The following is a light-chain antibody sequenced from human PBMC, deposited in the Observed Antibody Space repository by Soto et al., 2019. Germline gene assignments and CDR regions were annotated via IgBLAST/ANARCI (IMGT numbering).Light chain of an antibody. CDR1: QSVSTW. Sequence: IPMTQTPSTLSASVGARVTITSRASQSVSTWLAWYQQKPGKAPKLLIYKASSLESGVPSRFSGSGSGTEFTLTISSLQPDDFATYYCQQNYSIPITFGQGTRLEIK. J-gene: IGKJ5*01. CDR3: QQNYSIPIT. V-gene: IGKV1-5*03. CDR2: KAS.